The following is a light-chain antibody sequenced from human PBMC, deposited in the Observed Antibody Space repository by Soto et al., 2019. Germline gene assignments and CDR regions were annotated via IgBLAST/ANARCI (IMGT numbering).Light chain of an antibody. CDR2: KVS. J-gene: IGLJ1*01. V-gene: IGLV2-14*01. Sequence: LTQPASLSGYPGQTITISCTGTINDVGGYNYVSWYQQYPGRVPKLLIYKVSNRPSGVSNRFSGSKSGNTASLTISGLQAEDEADYFCTSPTPGSFYVFGTGTKVTVL. CDR1: INDVGGYNY. CDR3: TSPTPGSFYV.